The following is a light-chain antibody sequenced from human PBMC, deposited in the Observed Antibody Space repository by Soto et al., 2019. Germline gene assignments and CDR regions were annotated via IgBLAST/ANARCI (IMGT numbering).Light chain of an antibody. CDR3: AAWDDSQNSWV. J-gene: IGLJ3*02. Sequence: QAVVTQPPSASGTAGHRVTISCSGSSSTMGSDTVNWYQQVPGTAPKLLIYSNNQRPSGVPDRISGSKSGTSASLAISGLQSEDEADYYCAAWDDSQNSWVFGGGTQLTVL. CDR2: SNN. CDR1: SSTMGSDT. V-gene: IGLV1-44*01.